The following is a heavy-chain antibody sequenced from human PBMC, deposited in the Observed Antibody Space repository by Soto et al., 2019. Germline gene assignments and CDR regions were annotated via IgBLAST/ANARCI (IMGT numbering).Heavy chain of an antibody. D-gene: IGHD6-13*01. CDR2: INAGNGNT. V-gene: IGHV1-18*01. CDR3: ARGYSSSWPPHLGY. J-gene: IGHJ4*02. CDR1: GYTFTSYG. Sequence: ASVKVSCKASGYTFTSYGISWVRQAPGQRLEWMGWINAGNGNTKYSKKFQGRVTITADKSTSTAYMELSSLRSEDTAVYYCARGYSSSWPPHLGYWGQGTLVTVSS.